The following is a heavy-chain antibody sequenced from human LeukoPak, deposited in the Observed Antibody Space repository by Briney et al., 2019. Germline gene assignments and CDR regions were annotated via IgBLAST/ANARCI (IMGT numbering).Heavy chain of an antibody. CDR3: AKDGVVVVAANY. Sequence: PGGSLRLSCAASGFTFSSYAMSWGRQTPGKGLVWVSAISGSGGSTYYADSVRGRFTISRDNSKNTLYLQMNSLRAEDTAVYYCAKDGVVVVAANYWGQGTLVTVSS. J-gene: IGHJ4*02. CDR1: GFTFSSYA. CDR2: ISGSGGST. D-gene: IGHD2-15*01. V-gene: IGHV3-23*01.